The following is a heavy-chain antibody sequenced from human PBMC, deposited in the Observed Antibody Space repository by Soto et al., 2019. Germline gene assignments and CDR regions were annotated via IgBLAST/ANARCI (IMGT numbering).Heavy chain of an antibody. CDR3: ARESWGGDCYRLGGFDY. V-gene: IGHV1-46*01. J-gene: IGHJ4*02. D-gene: IGHD2-21*02. Sequence: QVQLVQSGAEVKKPGASVKVSCKASGYTFTSYYMHWVRQAPGQGLEWMGIINPSGGSTSYAQKFQGRVTMTRDTSTSTVYLELSSLRSEDTAVYYCARESWGGDCYRLGGFDYWGQGTLVTVSS. CDR1: GYTFTSYY. CDR2: INPSGGST.